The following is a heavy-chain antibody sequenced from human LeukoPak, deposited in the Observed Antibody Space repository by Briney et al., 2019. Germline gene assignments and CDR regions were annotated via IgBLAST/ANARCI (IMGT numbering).Heavy chain of an antibody. J-gene: IGHJ4*01. V-gene: IGHV4-39*01. CDR2: IYDSGGT. D-gene: IGHD1-26*01. CDR3: AKSGGYGLIDY. Sequence: SETLSLTCSVSGVSIGSSFYYFGWIRQPPGKGLEGCGSIYDSGGTYCNASVKSRVTISLDTSRNQLSLKLNSVTAPHTPVYNCAKSGGYGLIDYWGHGTLVSVSS. CDR1: GVSIGSSFYY.